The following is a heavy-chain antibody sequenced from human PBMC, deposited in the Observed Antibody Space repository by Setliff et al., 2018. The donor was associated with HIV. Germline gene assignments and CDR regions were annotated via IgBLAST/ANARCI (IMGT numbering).Heavy chain of an antibody. CDR3: AKEVLEIAVAAS. CDR1: GFTFSSYA. Sequence: GSLRLSCAASGFTFSSYAMSWVRQAPERGLEWVSAISGSGGNTYYADSVKGRFTISRDNSKNTLYLQMNSPRAEDTAVYYCAKEVLEIAVAASWGQGTLVTVSS. D-gene: IGHD6-19*01. V-gene: IGHV3-23*01. J-gene: IGHJ4*02. CDR2: ISGSGGNT.